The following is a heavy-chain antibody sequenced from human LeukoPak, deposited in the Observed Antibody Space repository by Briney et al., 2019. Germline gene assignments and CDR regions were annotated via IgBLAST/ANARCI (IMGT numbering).Heavy chain of an antibody. V-gene: IGHV3-21*01. CDR1: GFTFSSYS. CDR2: ISSSSTYI. Sequence: GGSLRLSCAASGFTFSSYSMTWVRQAPGKGLEWVSSISSSSTYIYYADSMEGRFTISRDNANNSLYLQMNSLRAEDTAVYYCARERGRHLVLVTAFDSWGQGTLVTVSS. D-gene: IGHD2-21*02. J-gene: IGHJ4*02. CDR3: ARERGRHLVLVTAFDS.